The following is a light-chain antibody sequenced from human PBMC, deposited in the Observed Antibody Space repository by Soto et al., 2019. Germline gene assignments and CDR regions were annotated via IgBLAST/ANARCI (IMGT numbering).Light chain of an antibody. CDR3: QQYNNWPPLT. Sequence: EVVMTQSPVTLSVSPGERATLSFRASQSVSSNLAWYQHKPGQAPRLLIYGASTRATGIPARFSGSGSGTEFTLTISSLQSEDFAVYYCQQYNNWPPLTFGGGTKVEIK. CDR1: QSVSSN. CDR2: GAS. J-gene: IGKJ4*01. V-gene: IGKV3-15*01.